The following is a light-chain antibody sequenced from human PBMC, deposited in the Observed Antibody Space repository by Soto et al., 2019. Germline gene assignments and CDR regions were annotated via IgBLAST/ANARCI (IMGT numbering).Light chain of an antibody. CDR1: SSDIRLYNY. Sequence: QSALTQPPSASGSPGQSVTISCAGTSSDIRLYNYVSWYQHHPGKAPRLIIYEVSKRPSGVPDRFSGSKSGNTASLTVSGLQADDEAASYCGSYAGGINSDVFGGGTKLTVL. V-gene: IGLV2-8*01. CDR3: GSYAGGINSDV. CDR2: EVS. J-gene: IGLJ3*02.